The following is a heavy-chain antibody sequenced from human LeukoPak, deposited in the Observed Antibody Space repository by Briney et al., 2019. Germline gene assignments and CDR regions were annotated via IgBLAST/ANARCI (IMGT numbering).Heavy chain of an antibody. CDR3: ARGLSRYYYYMDV. CDR2: ISTKSNII. J-gene: IGHJ6*03. Sequence: GGSLRLSCAASGFTFTTYGMNWVRQAPGKGLEWVSHISTKSNIIHYADSVRGRFTISRDNAKNSLYLQMNSLRAEDTAVYYCARGLSRYYYYMDVWGKGTTVTVSS. CDR1: GFTFTTYG. V-gene: IGHV3-48*04.